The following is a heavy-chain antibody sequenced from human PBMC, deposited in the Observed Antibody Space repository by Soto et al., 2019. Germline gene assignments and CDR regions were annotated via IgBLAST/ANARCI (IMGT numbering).Heavy chain of an antibody. CDR1: GYPFPSFE. J-gene: IGHJ4*02. Sequence: ASGKVSCKTSGYPFPSFEVRWIRQAPGQRPEWMGGISNAGSGNTKYSQKFQDRLTITGDKRATTVYMALSSLTSEDTATYYCARESNHYQDFFQNWGQGTQVTVSS. CDR3: ARESNHYQDFFQN. D-gene: IGHD2-2*01. CDR2: ISNAGSGNT. V-gene: IGHV1-3*01.